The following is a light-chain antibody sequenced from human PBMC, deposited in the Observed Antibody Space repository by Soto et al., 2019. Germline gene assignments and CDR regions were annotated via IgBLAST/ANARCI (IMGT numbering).Light chain of an antibody. CDR1: QSLLHSNGYNY. V-gene: IGKV2-28*01. J-gene: IGKJ4*01. CDR3: MQALQTPL. Sequence: DIVMTQSPLSLPVTPGEPASISCRSSQSLLHSNGYNYLDWYLQKPGQSPQLLIYLGSNWASGVPDRFSGSGTGTDFTLKISRVEADDVGVYYCMQALQTPLFGGGTKVEIK. CDR2: LGS.